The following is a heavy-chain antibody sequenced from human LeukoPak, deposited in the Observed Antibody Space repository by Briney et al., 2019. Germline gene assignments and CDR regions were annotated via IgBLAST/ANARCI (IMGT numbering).Heavy chain of an antibody. D-gene: IGHD5/OR15-5a*01. V-gene: IGHV4-39*01. CDR2: VYYSGST. Sequence: SETLSLTCTVSGGSVTNSHYYWGWIRQPPGKGLEWIGSVYYSGSTSYNPSLKSRVTISVDTSKNQFSLKLNSVTAADTAVYYCARHSVASPHYFDYWGQGALVTVSS. J-gene: IGHJ4*02. CDR3: ARHSVASPHYFDY. CDR1: GGSVTNSHYY.